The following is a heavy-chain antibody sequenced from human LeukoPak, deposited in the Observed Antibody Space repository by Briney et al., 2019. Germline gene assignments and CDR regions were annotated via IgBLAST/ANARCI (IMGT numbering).Heavy chain of an antibody. CDR1: GYTFTSYD. J-gene: IGHJ5*02. CDR3: ARDHRVVVVAATYWSDP. D-gene: IGHD2-15*01. V-gene: IGHV1-8*01. CDR2: MNPNSGNT. Sequence: GASVTVSCKASGYTFTSYDINWVRQATGQGLEWMGWMNPNSGNTGYAQKFQGRVTMTRNTSISTAYMELSSLRSEDTAVYYSARDHRVVVVAATYWSDPWGQGTLVTVSS.